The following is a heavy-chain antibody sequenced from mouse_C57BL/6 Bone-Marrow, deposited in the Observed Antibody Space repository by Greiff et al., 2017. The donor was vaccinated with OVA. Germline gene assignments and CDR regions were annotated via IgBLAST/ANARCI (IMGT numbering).Heavy chain of an antibody. CDR2: INPNNGGT. V-gene: IGHV1-26*01. Sequence: EVQLQQSGPELVKPGASVKISCKASGYTFTDYYMNWVKQSHGKSLEWIGDINPNNGGTSYNQKFKGKATLTVDKSSSTAYMELRSLTSEDSAVYYCARKVIYYGNPYAMDYWGQGTSVTVSS. CDR1: GYTFTDYY. J-gene: IGHJ4*01. D-gene: IGHD2-1*01. CDR3: ARKVIYYGNPYAMDY.